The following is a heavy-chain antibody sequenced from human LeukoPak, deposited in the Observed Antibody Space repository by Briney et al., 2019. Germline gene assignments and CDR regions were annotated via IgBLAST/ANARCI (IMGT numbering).Heavy chain of an antibody. Sequence: GGSLRLSCAASGFTFTTYSMNWVRQAPGKGPEWVSSISSTSSYVYYADSVRGRFTISRDNAKNSLYLQMSSLRAEDTAVYYCARLRYYGMDVWGQGTTVTVSS. J-gene: IGHJ6*02. CDR3: ARLRYYGMDV. CDR2: ISSTSSYV. CDR1: GFTFTTYS. V-gene: IGHV3-21*01.